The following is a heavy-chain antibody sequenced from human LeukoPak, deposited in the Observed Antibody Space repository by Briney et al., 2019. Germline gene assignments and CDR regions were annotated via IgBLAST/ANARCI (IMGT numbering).Heavy chain of an antibody. CDR3: AKRGNWSRSINYYYYMDV. CDR2: ISSSGSTI. CDR1: GFTVSSNS. V-gene: IGHV3-48*04. D-gene: IGHD1-1*01. J-gene: IGHJ6*03. Sequence: GGSLRLSCTVSGFTVSSNSMSWVRQAPGKGLEWVSYISSSGSTIYYADSVKGRFTISRDNAKNSLYLQMNSLRAEGTAMYYCAKRGNWSRSINYYYYMDVWGKGTTATISS.